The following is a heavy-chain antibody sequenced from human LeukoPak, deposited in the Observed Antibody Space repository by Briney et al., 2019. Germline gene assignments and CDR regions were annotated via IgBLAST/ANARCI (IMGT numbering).Heavy chain of an antibody. V-gene: IGHV3-23*01. Sequence: GGSLRLSCAASGFTFSSYAMSWVRQAPGKGLEWVSAISGSGGSTYYADSVKGRFTISRDNSKNTLYLQMNSLRAEDTAVYYCAKDRQHIVVVVAVTGLFDYWGQGTLVTVSS. CDR1: GFTFSSYA. J-gene: IGHJ4*02. CDR2: ISGSGGST. D-gene: IGHD2-15*01. CDR3: AKDRQHIVVVVAVTGLFDY.